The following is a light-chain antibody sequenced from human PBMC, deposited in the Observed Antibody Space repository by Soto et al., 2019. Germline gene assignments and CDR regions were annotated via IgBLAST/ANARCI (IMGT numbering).Light chain of an antibody. V-gene: IGKV1-5*01. Sequence: IQFTQSPSSLSASVGDRVTITCRASQSISSWLAWYQQKPGKAPKLLIYAASTLQSGVPSRFSGSGSGTDFTLTISCLQSEDFATYYCQQYYSFPRTFGQGTKVDIK. CDR1: QSISSW. CDR3: QQYYSFPRT. J-gene: IGKJ1*01. CDR2: AAS.